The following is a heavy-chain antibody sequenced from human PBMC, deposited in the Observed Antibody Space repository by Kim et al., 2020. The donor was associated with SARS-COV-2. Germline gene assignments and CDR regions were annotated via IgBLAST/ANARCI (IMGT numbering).Heavy chain of an antibody. Sequence: YAQKCQGRVTMTRDTSTSTVYMELSSLRSEDTAVYYCARARGGSYYAIDYWGQGTLVTVSS. CDR3: ARARGGSYYAIDY. D-gene: IGHD1-26*01. J-gene: IGHJ4*02. V-gene: IGHV1-46*01.